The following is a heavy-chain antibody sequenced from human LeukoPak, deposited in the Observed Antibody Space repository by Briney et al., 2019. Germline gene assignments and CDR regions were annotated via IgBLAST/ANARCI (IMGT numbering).Heavy chain of an antibody. CDR3: VRQLLRVV. Sequence: PGGSLRLFCRASGFPFSVLWISRLRQAPGKGLEWVANIKQDGSVQDYADSVTGRFTICRDNAKNSLYLQINSLRVDDTGVYYCVRQLLRVVWGKGTTVTVSS. CDR1: GFPFSVLW. V-gene: IGHV3-7*01. J-gene: IGHJ6*04. D-gene: IGHD2-2*01. CDR2: IKQDGSVQ.